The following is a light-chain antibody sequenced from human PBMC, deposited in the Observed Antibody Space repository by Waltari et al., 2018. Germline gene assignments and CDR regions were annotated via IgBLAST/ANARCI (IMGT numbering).Light chain of an antibody. CDR3: SSYTGSSVAVV. V-gene: IGLV2-8*01. CDR2: EVS. CDR1: SSDVGAYNY. J-gene: IGLJ2*01. Sequence: QSALTQPPSASGSPGQSVTISCTGTSSDVGAYNYVSWYQQTPGKAPKLMIYEVSKRPSGVPDRCSCSKAGNTASLTVSGLQAEEEAYYYCSSYTGSSVAVVFGGGTKLTVL.